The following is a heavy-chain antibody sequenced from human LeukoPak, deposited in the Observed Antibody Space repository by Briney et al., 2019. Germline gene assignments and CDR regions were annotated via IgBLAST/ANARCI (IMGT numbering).Heavy chain of an antibody. Sequence: GRSLRLSCAASGFTFSSYGMHWVRQAPGKGLEWVAVISYDGSNKYYADSVKGRFTISRDNSKNTLYLQMNSLRAEDTAVYYCAKDRLRGSTNYTRFDYWGQGTLVTVSS. CDR1: GFTFSSYG. CDR3: AKDRLRGSTNYTRFDY. J-gene: IGHJ4*02. CDR2: ISYDGSNK. V-gene: IGHV3-30*18. D-gene: IGHD2-2*01.